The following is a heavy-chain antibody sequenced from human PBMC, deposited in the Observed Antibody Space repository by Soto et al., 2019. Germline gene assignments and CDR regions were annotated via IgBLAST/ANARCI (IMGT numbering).Heavy chain of an antibody. CDR1: GFTFSSYW. CDR2: IKQDGSEK. J-gene: IGHJ6*02. CDR3: ARDQSRSSEGGGYYYYGMDV. V-gene: IGHV3-7*01. D-gene: IGHD6-6*01. Sequence: GSLRLSCAASGFTFSSYWMSWVRQAPGKGLEWVANIKQDGSEKYYVDSVKGRFTISRDNAKNSLYLQMNSLRAEDTAVYYCARDQSRSSEGGGYYYYGMDVWGQGTTVTVSS.